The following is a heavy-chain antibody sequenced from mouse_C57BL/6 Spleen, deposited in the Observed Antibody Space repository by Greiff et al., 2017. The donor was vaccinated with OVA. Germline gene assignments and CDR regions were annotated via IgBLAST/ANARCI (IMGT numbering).Heavy chain of an antibody. CDR3: ARYDGYYDWYFDV. CDR1: GYTFTDYN. V-gene: IGHV1-22*01. Sequence: VQLQQSGPELVKPGASVKMSCKASGYTFTDYNMHWVKQSHGKSLEWIGYINPNNGGTSYKQKFKGKVTLTVNKSSSTAYMELRSLTSEDSAVYYCARYDGYYDWYFDVWGTGTTVTVSS. J-gene: IGHJ1*03. CDR2: INPNNGGT. D-gene: IGHD2-3*01.